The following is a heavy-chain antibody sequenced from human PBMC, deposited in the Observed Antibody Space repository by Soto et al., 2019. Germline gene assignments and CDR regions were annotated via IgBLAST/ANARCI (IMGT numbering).Heavy chain of an antibody. CDR3: AAHPWTSGYSSGWFLIY. CDR2: ISGSGGST. J-gene: IGHJ4*02. D-gene: IGHD6-19*01. V-gene: IGHV3-23*01. Sequence: PGGSLRLSCAASGFTFSSYAMSWVRQAPGKGLEWVSAISGSGGSTYYADSVKGRFTISRDNSKNTLYLQMNSLRAEDTAVYYCAAHPWTSGYSSGWFLIYWGQGTLVTVSS. CDR1: GFTFSSYA.